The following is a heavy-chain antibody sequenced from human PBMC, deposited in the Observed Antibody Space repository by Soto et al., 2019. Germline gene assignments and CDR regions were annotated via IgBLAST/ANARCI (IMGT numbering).Heavy chain of an antibody. CDR2: ISSSSSTI. D-gene: IGHD3-3*01. CDR3: ARGPQADFWRRYGMDV. J-gene: IGHJ6*02. CDR1: GFTFSSYS. V-gene: IGHV3-48*02. Sequence: EVQLVESGGGFVQPGGSLRLSFAASGFTFSSYSVNWVRQAPGKGLEWVSYISSSSSTIYYADSVKGRFTISRDNAKNSLYLQMNSLRDEDTAVYYCARGPQADFWRRYGMDVWGPGTTVTVSS.